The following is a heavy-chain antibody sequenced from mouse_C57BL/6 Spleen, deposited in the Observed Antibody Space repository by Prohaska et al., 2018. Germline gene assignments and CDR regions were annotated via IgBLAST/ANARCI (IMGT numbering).Heavy chain of an antibody. CDR3: TRDQWYFDY. Sequence: DVQLQESGPVLVNPSQSLSLTSSVSGYSFTSGYYWNWIRQFPDNTLEWMSYRSYDGSNNDNPTLKNRISITRDTSKNQFFLKLNSVTTEDTATYYGTRDQWYFDYWGQGTTLTVSS. CDR1: GYSFTSGYY. V-gene: IGHV3-6*01. D-gene: IGHD1-3*01. J-gene: IGHJ2*01. CDR2: RSYDGSN.